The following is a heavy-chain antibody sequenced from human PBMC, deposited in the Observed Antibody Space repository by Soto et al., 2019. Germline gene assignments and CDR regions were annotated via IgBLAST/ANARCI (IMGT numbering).Heavy chain of an antibody. J-gene: IGHJ6*02. Sequence: PGESLKISCKGSGYSFTSQWIAWVLLISWKGLEWMGIIYPGDSDTRYSPSFQGQVTISADKSISTAYLQWSSLKASDTAMYYCASGVIDFWSNYRRYYYYGMDVWGQGTTVTVSS. V-gene: IGHV5-51*01. CDR3: ASGVIDFWSNYRRYYYYGMDV. CDR2: IYPGDSDT. D-gene: IGHD3-3*01. CDR1: GYSFTSQW.